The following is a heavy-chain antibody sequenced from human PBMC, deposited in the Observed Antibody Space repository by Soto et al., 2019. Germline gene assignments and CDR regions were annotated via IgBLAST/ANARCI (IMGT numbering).Heavy chain of an antibody. D-gene: IGHD3-10*01. Sequence: GGSLRLSCAASGFTFSSYSMNWVRQAPGKGLEWVSYISSSSSTIYYADSVKGRFTISRDNAKNSLYLQMNSLRDEDTAVYYCARDYELLWFGELGLYYYYYGMDVWGQGTTVTVSS. V-gene: IGHV3-48*02. CDR1: GFTFSSYS. J-gene: IGHJ6*02. CDR3: ARDYELLWFGELGLYYYYYGMDV. CDR2: ISSSSSTI.